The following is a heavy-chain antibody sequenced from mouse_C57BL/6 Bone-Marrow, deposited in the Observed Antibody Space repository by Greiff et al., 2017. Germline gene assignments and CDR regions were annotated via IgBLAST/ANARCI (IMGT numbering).Heavy chain of an antibody. D-gene: IGHD2-3*01. Sequence: VHVKQSGPELVKPGASVKMSCKASGYTFTDYYMHWVKQSHGKSLEWIGYIYPNNGGNGYNQKFKGKATLTVDKSSSTAYMELRSLTSEDSAVYYCAREKGYWAWFAYWGQGTLVTVSA. J-gene: IGHJ3*01. CDR3: AREKGYWAWFAY. CDR2: IYPNNGGN. CDR1: GYTFTDYY. V-gene: IGHV1-34*01.